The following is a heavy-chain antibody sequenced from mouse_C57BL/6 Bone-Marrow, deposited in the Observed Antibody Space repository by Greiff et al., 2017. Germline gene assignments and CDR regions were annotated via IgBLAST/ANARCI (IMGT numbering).Heavy chain of an antibody. J-gene: IGHJ4*01. CDR2: ISDGGSYT. V-gene: IGHV5-4*01. D-gene: IGHD1-1*01. CDR3: AREGITTVVASDAMDY. Sequence: DVQLVESGGGLVKPGGSLKLSCAASGFTFSSYALSWVRQTPEKRLEWVATISDGGSYTYYPDNVKGRFTISRDNAKNNLYLQMSHLKSEDTAMYYCAREGITTVVASDAMDYWGQGTSVTVSS. CDR1: GFTFSSYA.